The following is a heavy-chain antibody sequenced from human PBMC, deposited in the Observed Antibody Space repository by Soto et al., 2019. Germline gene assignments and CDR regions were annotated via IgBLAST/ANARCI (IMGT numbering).Heavy chain of an antibody. CDR3: ARDYYASGSYGIDY. CDR1: GFTFSSYP. V-gene: IGHV3-23*01. D-gene: IGHD3-10*01. CDR2: ISGSGGST. Sequence: PGGSLRLSCAASGFTFSSYPMSWVRQAPGKGLEWVSSISGSGGSTYYADSVKGRFTISRDNSKNTLYLRMNSLRADDTAVYYCARDYYASGSYGIDYWGPGTLVTVSS. J-gene: IGHJ4*02.